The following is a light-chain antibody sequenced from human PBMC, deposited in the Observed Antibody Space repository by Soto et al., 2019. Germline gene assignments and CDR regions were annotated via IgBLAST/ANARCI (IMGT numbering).Light chain of an antibody. Sequence: QAVVTQEPSLTVSPGGTVTLTCASSTGAVTSGYYPNWFQQKPGQAPRALYSTSNKHSWTPARFSGSLLGGKAALTLSGVQPEDEAEYYCLLYYGGAQLVFGGGTKVTVL. CDR1: TGAVTSGYY. J-gene: IGLJ2*01. CDR2: STS. V-gene: IGLV7-43*01. CDR3: LLYYGGAQLV.